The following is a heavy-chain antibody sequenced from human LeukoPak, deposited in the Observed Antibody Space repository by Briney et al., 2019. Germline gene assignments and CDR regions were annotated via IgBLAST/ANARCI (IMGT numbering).Heavy chain of an antibody. J-gene: IGHJ4*02. V-gene: IGHV4-34*01. Sequence: SETLSLTCAVYGESFSGYYWSWIRQPPGKGLEWIGEINHSGSTNYNPSLKRRVTIPVDTSKNQFSLKLGSVTAADTAVYYCARAPYALPDYWGQGTLVTVSS. CDR2: INHSGST. CDR3: ARAPYALPDY. CDR1: GESFSGYY. D-gene: IGHD4-17*01.